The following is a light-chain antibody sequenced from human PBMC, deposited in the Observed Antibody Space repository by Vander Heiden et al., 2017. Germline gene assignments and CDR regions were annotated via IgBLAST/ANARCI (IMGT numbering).Light chain of an antibody. CDR2: DAS. CDR3: QQYDNLPLT. CDR1: QDISNY. J-gene: IGKJ4*01. V-gene: IGKV1-33*01. Sequence: DIQMTQSPSSLSASVADRVTITCQASQDISNYLNWYQQKPGKAPKLLIYDASNLETGVPSRFSGSGFGTDFTFTISSLQPEDSATYYCQQYDNLPLTFGGGTKVEIK.